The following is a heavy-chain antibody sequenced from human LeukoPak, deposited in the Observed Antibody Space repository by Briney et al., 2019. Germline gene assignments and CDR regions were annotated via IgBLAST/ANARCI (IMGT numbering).Heavy chain of an antibody. J-gene: IGHJ4*02. D-gene: IGHD3-16*01. Sequence: ASVRVSCKASGYTFTNFDINWVRQTAGRGLEWMGWMSPNSGNTGYAQKFRGRVTLTSDTSIGTAYMELSSLTSDDTAVYYCAAGAYDYVWGSYPFDYWGQGTLVTVSS. CDR3: AAGAYDYVWGSYPFDY. CDR2: MSPNSGNT. CDR1: GYTFTNFD. V-gene: IGHV1-8*01.